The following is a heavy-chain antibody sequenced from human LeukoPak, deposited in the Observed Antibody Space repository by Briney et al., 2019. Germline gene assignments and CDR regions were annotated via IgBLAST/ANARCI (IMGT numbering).Heavy chain of an antibody. Sequence: PGGSLRLSCAASGFTFSTYAMHWVRQAPGKGLEWVAFIRYDGSNKYYADSVKGRFTISRDNSKNTLYLQMNSLRADDTAMYYCARGSYSSSWKTFDYWGQGTLVTVSS. D-gene: IGHD6-13*01. CDR1: GFTFSTYA. CDR2: IRYDGSNK. CDR3: ARGSYSSSWKTFDY. V-gene: IGHV3-30*02. J-gene: IGHJ4*02.